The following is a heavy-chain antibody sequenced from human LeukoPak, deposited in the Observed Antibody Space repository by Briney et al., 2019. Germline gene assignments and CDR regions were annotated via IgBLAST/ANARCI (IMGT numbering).Heavy chain of an antibody. Sequence: PGASVKVSCKASGYTFTSYGISWVRQAPGQGLEWMGWISAYNGNTNYAQKLQGRVTMTTDTSTSTAYMELRSLRSDDTAVYYCARAPSSYGDYSEFPDLFYYWGQGTLVTVSS. CDR1: GYTFTSYG. D-gene: IGHD4-17*01. CDR2: ISAYNGNT. CDR3: ARAPSSYGDYSEFPDLFYY. V-gene: IGHV1-18*01. J-gene: IGHJ4*02.